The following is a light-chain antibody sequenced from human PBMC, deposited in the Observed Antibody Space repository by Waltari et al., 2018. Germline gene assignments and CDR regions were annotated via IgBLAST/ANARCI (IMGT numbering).Light chain of an antibody. J-gene: IGKJ1*01. CDR2: AAS. CDR1: QTISDY. Sequence: DIQMTQSPPSLSASVGDRVTITCRASQTISDYLNWYQQKPGEAPRLLIYAASSLHSGVPSRFSGSGSGTDFTLTISSLQPEDIATYYCQQSYSTWTFDQGTKVEIK. V-gene: IGKV1-39*01. CDR3: QQSYSTWT.